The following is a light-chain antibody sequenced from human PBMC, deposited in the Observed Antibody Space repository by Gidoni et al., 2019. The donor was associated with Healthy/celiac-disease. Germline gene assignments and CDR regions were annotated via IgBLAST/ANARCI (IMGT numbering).Light chain of an antibody. CDR3: QQYNSYSQT. J-gene: IGKJ2*01. Sequence: DIQMTQSPSTLSASVGDRVTITCRSSQSISSWLAWYQQKPGKAPKLLIYKASSLESGVPSRFSGSGSGTEFTLTISSLQPDDFATYYCQQYNSYSQTCGQXTKLEIK. V-gene: IGKV1-5*03. CDR1: QSISSW. CDR2: KAS.